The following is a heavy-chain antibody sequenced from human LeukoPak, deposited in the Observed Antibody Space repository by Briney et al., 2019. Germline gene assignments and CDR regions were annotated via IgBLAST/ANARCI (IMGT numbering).Heavy chain of an antibody. CDR2: ISGSGGST. D-gene: IGHD6-13*01. V-gene: IGHV3-23*01. CDR1: GFTFSSYA. Sequence: PGGSLRLSCAASGFTFSSYAMSWVRQAPGKGLEWVSAISGSGGSTYYADSVKGRFTISRDNSKNTLYLQMNSLRAEDTAVYYCARDEGIAAAGTPFDYWGQGTLVTVSS. J-gene: IGHJ4*02. CDR3: ARDEGIAAAGTPFDY.